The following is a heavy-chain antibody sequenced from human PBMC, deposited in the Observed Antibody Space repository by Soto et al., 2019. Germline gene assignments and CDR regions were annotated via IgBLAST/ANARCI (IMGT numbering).Heavy chain of an antibody. D-gene: IGHD6-13*01. CDR2: INHSGST. V-gene: IGHV4-34*01. J-gene: IGHJ4*02. Sequence: PSETLSLTCAVYGGSFSGYYWSWIRQPPGKGLEWIGEINHSGSTNYNPSLKSRVTISVDTSKNQFSLKLSSVTAADTAVYYCARCGSAADSDYWGQGTLVTGSS. CDR1: GGSFSGYY. CDR3: ARCGSAADSDY.